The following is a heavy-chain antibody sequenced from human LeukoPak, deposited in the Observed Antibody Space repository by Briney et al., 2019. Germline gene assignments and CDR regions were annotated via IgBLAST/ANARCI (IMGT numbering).Heavy chain of an antibody. J-gene: IGHJ4*02. CDR2: IKQDGSEK. Sequence: PGGSLRLSCADSGFTGFTFSSYWMSWVRQAPGKGLEWVANIKQDGSEKNYVDSVKGRFTISRDNAKNSLYLQMNSLRAEDTAVYYCVREARERGGFDYWGQGTLVTVSS. CDR3: VREARERGGFDY. D-gene: IGHD5-24*01. CDR1: GFTGFTFSSYW. V-gene: IGHV3-7*01.